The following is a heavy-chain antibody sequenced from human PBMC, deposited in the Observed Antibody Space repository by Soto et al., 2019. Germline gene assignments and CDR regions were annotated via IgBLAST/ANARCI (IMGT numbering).Heavy chain of an antibody. V-gene: IGHV1-8*01. CDR3: ASSSGYCSGGSCYSIDY. CDR2: MNPNSGNT. CDR1: GYTFTSYD. J-gene: IGHJ4*02. D-gene: IGHD2-15*01. Sequence: ASVKVSCKASGYTFTSYDINWVRQATGQGLEWMGWMNPNSGNTGYAQKFQGRVTMTRDTSASTAHMELSSLRSEDTAVYYCASSSGYCSGGSCYSIDYWGQGTLVTVSS.